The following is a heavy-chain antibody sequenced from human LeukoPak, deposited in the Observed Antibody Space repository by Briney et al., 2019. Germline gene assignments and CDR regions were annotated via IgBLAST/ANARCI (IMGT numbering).Heavy chain of an antibody. CDR2: ISGSGGST. J-gene: IGHJ3*02. Sequence: GGSLRLXCAASGFTFSSYAMSWVRQAPGKGLEWVSAISGSGGSTYYADSVKGRFTISRDNSKNTLYLQMNSLRAEDTAVYYCAKDFGSRHVLLWFGELLGIWGQGTMVTVSS. V-gene: IGHV3-23*01. CDR1: GFTFSSYA. D-gene: IGHD3-10*01. CDR3: AKDFGSRHVLLWFGELLGI.